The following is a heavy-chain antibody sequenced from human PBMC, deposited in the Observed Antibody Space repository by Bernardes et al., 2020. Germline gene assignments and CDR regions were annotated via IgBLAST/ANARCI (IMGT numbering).Heavy chain of an antibody. CDR1: GFTFKMNA. V-gene: IGHV3-23*01. Sequence: GGCLSLSCGASGFTFKMNAMTWVRQVPGKGLEWVASILGSGGATYYADSVKGRFTISRDNSKNSLYLQMNGLRVEDTAMYYCAKFRSEVVGTIDSWGQGTQVTVSS. J-gene: IGHJ4*02. CDR3: AKFRSEVVGTIDS. CDR2: ILGSGGAT. D-gene: IGHD1-26*01.